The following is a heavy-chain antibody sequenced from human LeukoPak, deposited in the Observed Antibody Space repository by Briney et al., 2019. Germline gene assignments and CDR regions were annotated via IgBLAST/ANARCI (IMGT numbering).Heavy chain of an antibody. D-gene: IGHD3-3*01. CDR1: GGSISSSSYY. J-gene: IGHJ6*03. V-gene: IGHV4-39*07. CDR3: AGDGRSITIFGVVIITNYYYYMDV. CDR2: IYYSGST. Sequence: SETLSLTCTVSGGSISSSSYYWGWIRQPPGKGLEWIGSIYYSGSTYYNPSLKSRVTISVDTSKNQFSLKLCSVTAADTAVYYCAGDGRSITIFGVVIITNYYYYMDVWGKGTTVTVSS.